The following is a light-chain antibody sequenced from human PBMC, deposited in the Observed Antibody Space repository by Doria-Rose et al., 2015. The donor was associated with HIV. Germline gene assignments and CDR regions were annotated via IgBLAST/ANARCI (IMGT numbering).Light chain of an antibody. CDR1: QRVKSSY. CDR2: DAS. J-gene: IGKJ5*01. Sequence: TQSPGTLSLSPGERATLSCRASQRVKSSYLAWYQQKPGQATRLLIYDASTRATGISDRFSGSGSGTDFTLTISRLEPEYVAVYYCQQYGTSRGTFGQGTRLEIK. CDR3: QQYGTSRGT. V-gene: IGKV3-20*01.